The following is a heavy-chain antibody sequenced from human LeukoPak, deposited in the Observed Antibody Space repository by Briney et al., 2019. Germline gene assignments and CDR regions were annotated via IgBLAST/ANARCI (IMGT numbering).Heavy chain of an antibody. D-gene: IGHD4-11*01. CDR3: ARSNYYYYYYMDV. CDR2: INHSGSA. CDR1: GESFSGYY. V-gene: IGHV4-34*01. J-gene: IGHJ6*03. Sequence: SETLSLTCAVYGESFSGYYWSWIRQPPGKGLEWIGEINHSGSANYSPSLKSRVTISVDMSKNQFSLKLSSVTAADTAVYYCARSNYYYYYYMDVWGKGTTVTVSS.